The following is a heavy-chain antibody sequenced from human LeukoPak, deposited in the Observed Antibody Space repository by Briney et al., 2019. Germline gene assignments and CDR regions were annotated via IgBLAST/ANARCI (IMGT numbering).Heavy chain of an antibody. CDR3: ARFYGGNSGFDY. CDR1: RFTFSSYG. D-gene: IGHD4-23*01. V-gene: IGHV3-30*02. J-gene: IGHJ4*02. Sequence: GGSLRLSCAASRFTFSSYGMHWVRQAPGKGLEWVAFIQYGGTNKYYGDSVKGRFTISRDNSKNTLYLQMNSLRAEDTAVYYCARFYGGNSGFDYWGQGTLVTVSS. CDR2: IQYGGTNK.